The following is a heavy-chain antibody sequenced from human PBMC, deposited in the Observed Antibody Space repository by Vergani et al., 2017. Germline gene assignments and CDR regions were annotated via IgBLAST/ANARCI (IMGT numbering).Heavy chain of an antibody. V-gene: IGHV3-53*01. Sequence: EVQLVESGGGLIQPGGSLRLSCAASGFPVSSNYMSWVRQAPGKGLEWVPVIYSGGSTYYADSVKGRFTISRDNSKNTLYLQMNSLRAEDTAVYYCARGGGSHSGSPLDAFDIWGQGTMVTVSS. D-gene: IGHD1-26*01. CDR3: ARGGGSHSGSPLDAFDI. J-gene: IGHJ3*02. CDR2: IYSGGST. CDR1: GFPVSSNY.